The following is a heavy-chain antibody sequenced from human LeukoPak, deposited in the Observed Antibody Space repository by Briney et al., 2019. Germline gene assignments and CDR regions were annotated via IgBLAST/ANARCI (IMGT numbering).Heavy chain of an antibody. J-gene: IGHJ6*02. CDR1: GFTFDDYA. D-gene: IGHD3-3*01. V-gene: IGHV3-9*01. Sequence: PGRSLRLSCAASGFTFDDYALHWVRQVPGKGLEWVSGITWNGGSIHYADSVRGRFTISRDNAKNSLYLQMNSLRADDTALYYCAKDKVANFGAKKGSGMDLWGQGTTVTVSS. CDR3: AKDKVANFGAKKGSGMDL. CDR2: ITWNGGSI.